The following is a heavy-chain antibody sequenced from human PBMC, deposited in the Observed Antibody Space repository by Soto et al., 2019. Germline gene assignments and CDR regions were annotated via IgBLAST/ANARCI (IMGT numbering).Heavy chain of an antibody. D-gene: IGHD6-13*01. CDR2: IKSKTDGGTT. J-gene: IGHJ3*02. CDR3: TTDVYSSSWSRGDAFDI. V-gene: IGHV3-15*01. CDR1: GFTFSNAW. Sequence: GGSLRLSCAASGFTFSNAWMSWVRQAPGKGLEWVGRIKSKTDGGTTDYAAPVKGRFTISRDDSKNTLYLQMNSLKTEDTAVYYCTTDVYSSSWSRGDAFDIWGQGTMVTVSS.